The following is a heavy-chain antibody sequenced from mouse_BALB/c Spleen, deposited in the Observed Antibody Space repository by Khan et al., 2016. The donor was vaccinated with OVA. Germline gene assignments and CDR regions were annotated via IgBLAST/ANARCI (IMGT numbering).Heavy chain of an antibody. J-gene: IGHJ4*01. CDR3: ARKKYGNYVSLDY. CDR1: GFSLSRYS. Sequence: QVQLKESGPGLVAPSQSLSITCTVSGFSLSRYSVHWVRQPPGKGLEWLGMIWSGGSTDYNSALESRLSISKDNSKSQVFLKMNSLQTDDTASYYCARKKYGNYVSLDYWGQGTSVTVSS. CDR2: IWSGGST. V-gene: IGHV2-6-4*01. D-gene: IGHD2-10*02.